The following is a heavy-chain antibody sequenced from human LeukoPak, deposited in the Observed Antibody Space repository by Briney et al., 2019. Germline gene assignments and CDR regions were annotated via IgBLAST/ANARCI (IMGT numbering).Heavy chain of an antibody. Sequence: PSETLSLTCAVYVGSFSGYYWSWIRQSPGKGLEWIGYIYYSGSTNYNPSLKSRVTISVDTSKNQFSLKLSSVTAADTAVYYCARALIVRRFDYWGQGTLVTVSS. J-gene: IGHJ4*02. CDR1: VGSFSGYY. CDR2: IYYSGST. D-gene: IGHD3-22*01. CDR3: ARALIVRRFDY. V-gene: IGHV4-59*01.